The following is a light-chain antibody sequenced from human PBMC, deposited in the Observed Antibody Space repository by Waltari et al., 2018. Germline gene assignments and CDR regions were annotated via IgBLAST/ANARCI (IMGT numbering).Light chain of an antibody. CDR1: PSLLHSVGKTF. J-gene: IGKJ1*01. Sequence: DIVLTQTPLSLAVTPGEPASISCKSGPSLLHSVGKTFLYWFLQRPGQSPQLLIYEGSKRASGVPERFSGSGSGTDFTLRISRVEAEDVGLYYCVQGLDVPWTFGQGTKVEIK. V-gene: IGKV2-29*03. CDR3: VQGLDVPWT. CDR2: EGS.